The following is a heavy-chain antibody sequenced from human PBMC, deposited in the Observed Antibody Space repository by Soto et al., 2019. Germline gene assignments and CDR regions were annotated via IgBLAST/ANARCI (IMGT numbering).Heavy chain of an antibody. CDR1: GFTFDDYA. J-gene: IGHJ1*01. Sequence: PGGSRRLSCAASGFTFDDYAMHWVRQVPGKGLEWVSGINWNSGSIGYGDSVKGRFAISRDNAKNSLHLQMNSLSAEDTAFYYCVKDESINWYSGHFRHWGQGTLVTVSS. CDR2: INWNSGSI. D-gene: IGHD6-13*01. V-gene: IGHV3-9*01. CDR3: VKDESINWYSGHFRH.